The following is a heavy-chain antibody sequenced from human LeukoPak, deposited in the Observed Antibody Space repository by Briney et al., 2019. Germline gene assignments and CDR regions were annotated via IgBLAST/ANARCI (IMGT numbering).Heavy chain of an antibody. CDR1: GFTFSSYA. J-gene: IGHJ6*02. CDR2: ISSNGGST. V-gene: IGHV3-64*01. Sequence: GGSLRLSCAASGFTFSSYAMHWVRQAPGKGLEYVSAISSNGGSTYYANSVKGRFTISRDNSKNTLYLQMGSLRDEDMAVYYCARVGYTSYYYYGMDVWGQGTTVTVSS. D-gene: IGHD6-13*01. CDR3: ARVGYTSYYYYGMDV.